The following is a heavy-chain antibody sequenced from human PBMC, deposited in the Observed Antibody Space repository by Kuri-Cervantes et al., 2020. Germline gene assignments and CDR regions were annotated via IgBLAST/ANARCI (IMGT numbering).Heavy chain of an antibody. Sequence: LSLTCAASGFTFSSYGMHWVRQAPGKGLEWVAVIWYDGSNKYYADSVKGRFTISRGNSKNTLYLQMNSLRAEDTAVYYCARGGAVVTLWGVYFDYWGQGTLVTVSS. V-gene: IGHV3-33*01. CDR2: IWYDGSNK. CDR1: GFTFSSYG. J-gene: IGHJ4*02. D-gene: IGHD3-16*01. CDR3: ARGGAVVTLWGVYFDY.